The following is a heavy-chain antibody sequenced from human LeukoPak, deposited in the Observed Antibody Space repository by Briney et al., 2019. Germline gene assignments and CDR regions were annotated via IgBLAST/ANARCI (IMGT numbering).Heavy chain of an antibody. V-gene: IGHV4-34*01. Sequence: PSETLSLTCAVYGGSFSGYYWSWIRQPPGKGLEWIGEINHSGSTNYNPPLKSRVTISVDTSKNQFSLKLSSVTAADTAVYYCARGRRGYSYGYWVYWGQGTLVTVSS. CDR1: GGSFSGYY. CDR3: ARGRRGYSYGYWVY. D-gene: IGHD5-18*01. CDR2: INHSGST. J-gene: IGHJ4*02.